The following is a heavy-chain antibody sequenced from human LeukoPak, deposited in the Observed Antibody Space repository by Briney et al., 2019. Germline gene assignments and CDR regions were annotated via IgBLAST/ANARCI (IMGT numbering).Heavy chain of an antibody. V-gene: IGHV1-69*13. D-gene: IGHD1-26*01. CDR1: GGTFSSYA. CDR3: ARDSRIVGATHLDL. Sequence: ASVKVSCKASGGTFSSYAISWVRQAPGQGLEWMGGIIPIFGTANYAQKFQGRVTITADESTSTAYMELSSLRSEDTAVYYCARDSRIVGATHLDLWGRGTLVTVSS. CDR2: IIPIFGTA. J-gene: IGHJ2*01.